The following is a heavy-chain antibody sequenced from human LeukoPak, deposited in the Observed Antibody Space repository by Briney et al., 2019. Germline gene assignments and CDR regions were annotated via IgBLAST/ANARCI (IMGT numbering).Heavy chain of an antibody. V-gene: IGHV1-46*01. CDR2: ISPSGGST. D-gene: IGHD3-3*01. CDR1: GYTFTSHY. CDR3: ARDKNYDFWSAYYITLDY. J-gene: IGHJ4*02. Sequence: ASVKVSCKXSGYTFTSHYIHWVRQAPGQGLEGMGIISPSGGSTSYAQKFQGRVTMTRDTSTSTVYMELSSLRSEDTAVYYCARDKNYDFWSAYYITLDYWGQGTLVTVSS.